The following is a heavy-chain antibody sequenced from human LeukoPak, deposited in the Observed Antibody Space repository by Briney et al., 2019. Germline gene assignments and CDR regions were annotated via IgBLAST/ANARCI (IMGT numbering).Heavy chain of an antibody. D-gene: IGHD5-18*01. V-gene: IGHV3-30*18. CDR1: GFTFSSYG. J-gene: IGHJ4*02. CDR2: ISYDGSNK. Sequence: GGSLRLSCAASGFTFSSYGMHWVRQAPGKGLEWVAVISYDGSNKYYADSVKGRFTISRDNSKNTLYLQMNSLRAEDTAVHYCAKAGSRRYSYGYVDYFDYWGQGTLVTVSS. CDR3: AKAGSRRYSYGYVDYFDY.